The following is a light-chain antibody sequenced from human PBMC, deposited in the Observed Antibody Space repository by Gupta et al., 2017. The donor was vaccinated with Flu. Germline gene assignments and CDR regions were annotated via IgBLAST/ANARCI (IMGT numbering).Light chain of an antibody. CDR1: SSNIGNNY. CDR3: GTWDSSLSAVV. CDR2: ENN. J-gene: IGLJ2*01. V-gene: IGLV1-51*02. Sequence: QSVLTQPPSVSAAPGQKVTIYCSGSSSNIGNNYVSWYQQLPGTAPKLLIYENNKRPSGIPDRFSGSKSGTSATLGITGLQTGDEADYYCGTWDSSLSAVVFGGGTKLTVL.